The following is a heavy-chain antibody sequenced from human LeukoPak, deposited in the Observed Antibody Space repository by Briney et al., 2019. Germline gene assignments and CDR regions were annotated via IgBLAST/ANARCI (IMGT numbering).Heavy chain of an antibody. J-gene: IGHJ3*01. CDR3: ARDKDSSSWHMNAFDL. Sequence: SVKVSCKASGGTFSSYAISWVRQAPGQGREGMGGIIPIFGTANYAQKFQGRVTITADESTSTAYMELSSLRSEDTAVYYCARDKDSSSWHMNAFDLWGQGTMVTVSS. D-gene: IGHD6-13*01. CDR1: GGTFSSYA. V-gene: IGHV1-69*13. CDR2: IIPIFGTA.